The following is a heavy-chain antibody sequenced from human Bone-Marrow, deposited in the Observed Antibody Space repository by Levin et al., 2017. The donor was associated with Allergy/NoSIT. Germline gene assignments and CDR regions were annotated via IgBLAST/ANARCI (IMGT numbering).Heavy chain of an antibody. CDR3: ARSYTSGNYPDY. Sequence: GESLKISCKGSGFSFTIYWIVWVRQMPGKGLEWMVIIYPGDSDTRYSPSFQGQVTISADKSISTAYLQWSSLKASDTAMYYCARSYTSGNYPDYWGQGTLVTVSS. CDR1: GFSFTIYW. CDR2: IYPGDSDT. D-gene: IGHD3-10*01. J-gene: IGHJ4*02. V-gene: IGHV5-51*01.